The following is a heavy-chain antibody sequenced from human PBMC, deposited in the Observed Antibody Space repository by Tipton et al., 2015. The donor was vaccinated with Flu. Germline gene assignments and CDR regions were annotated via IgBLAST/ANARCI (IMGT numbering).Heavy chain of an antibody. CDR3: VRQGSGWDKARDPFYY. Sequence: VQLVPSGVEVKKPGESLKISCKGSGYSFTSYWIGWVRQMPGKGLEWMGIIYPGDSDTRYSPSFQGQVTIPADKSISTAYLQWSSLNASDTAMYYCVRQGSGWDKARDPFYYWGQGTLVTVSS. J-gene: IGHJ4*02. CDR2: IYPGDSDT. V-gene: IGHV5-51*01. CDR1: GYSFTSYW. D-gene: IGHD6-19*01.